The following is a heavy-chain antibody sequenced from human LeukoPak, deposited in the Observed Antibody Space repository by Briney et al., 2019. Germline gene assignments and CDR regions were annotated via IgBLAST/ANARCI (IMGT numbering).Heavy chain of an antibody. V-gene: IGHV3-66*01. CDR1: GFTVSSNY. Sequence: PGGSLRLSCAASGFTVSSNYMSWVRQAPGKGLEWVSVIYSGGSTYYADSVKGRFTISRDNSKNTLYLQMNSLRAEDTAVYYCAREGGYSYYYYGMDVWGQGTTVTVSS. CDR2: IYSGGST. J-gene: IGHJ6*02. CDR3: AREGGYSYYYYGMDV. D-gene: IGHD5-12*01.